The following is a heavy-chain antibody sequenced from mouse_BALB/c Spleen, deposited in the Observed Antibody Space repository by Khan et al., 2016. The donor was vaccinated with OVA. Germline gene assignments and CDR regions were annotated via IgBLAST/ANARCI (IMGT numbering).Heavy chain of an antibody. CDR2: IWSDGST. Sequence: VELVESGPGLVAPSQSLSITCTVSGFSLTTYGVHWVRQPPGKGLEWLVVIWSDGSTNYNSVLKSRLSISKDNSKSQVFLKMNSLQTDDTAMYYCARWFDGYSSLYAMDYGGQGTSVTVSS. CDR1: GFSLTTYG. CDR3: ARWFDGYSSLYAMDY. D-gene: IGHD2-3*01. V-gene: IGHV2-6*02. J-gene: IGHJ4*01.